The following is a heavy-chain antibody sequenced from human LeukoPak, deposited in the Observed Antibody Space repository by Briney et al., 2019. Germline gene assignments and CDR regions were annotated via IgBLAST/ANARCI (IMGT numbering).Heavy chain of an antibody. CDR2: IKSDGSGI. J-gene: IGHJ6*04. D-gene: IGHD1/OR15-1a*01. CDR1: GFPLSNYW. CDR3: AGGNSMDV. V-gene: IGHV3-7*03. Sequence: GGSLRLSCAASGFPLSNYWMYWVSQAPGKGLEGVANIKSDGSGISYVDSVKGRFIISRDNARNSLYLQMNSLRVEDTAVYFCAGGNSMDVWGKATAVTVSS.